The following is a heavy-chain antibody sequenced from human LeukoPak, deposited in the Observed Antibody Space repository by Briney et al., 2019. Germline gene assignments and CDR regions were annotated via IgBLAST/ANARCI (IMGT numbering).Heavy chain of an antibody. J-gene: IGHJ4*02. CDR3: ARDLYRIVVVPHYFDY. D-gene: IGHD3-22*01. CDR1: GFTFSSYE. CDR2: ISDTGSTI. V-gene: IGHV3-48*03. Sequence: PGGSLRLSCAASGFTFSSYELNWVRQAPGKGLEWVSYISDTGSTIYYADSVEGRFTISRDNAKNSLYLQMNSLRAEDTAVYYCARDLYRIVVVPHYFDYWGQGTLVTVSS.